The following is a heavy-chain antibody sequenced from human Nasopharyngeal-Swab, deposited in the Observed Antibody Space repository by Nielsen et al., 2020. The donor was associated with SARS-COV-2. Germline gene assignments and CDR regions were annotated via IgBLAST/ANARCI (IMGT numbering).Heavy chain of an antibody. CDR1: GFTFSSYD. CDR3: ARVSAYYDSSGHYDAFDI. CDR2: TGTAGDT. D-gene: IGHD3-22*01. Sequence: GGSLRLSCAASGFTFSSYDMHWVRQATGKGLEWVSATGTAGDTYYPGSVKGRFTISRENAKNSLYLQMNSLRAEDTAVYYCARVSAYYDSSGHYDAFDIWGQGTMVTVSS. J-gene: IGHJ3*02. V-gene: IGHV3-13*01.